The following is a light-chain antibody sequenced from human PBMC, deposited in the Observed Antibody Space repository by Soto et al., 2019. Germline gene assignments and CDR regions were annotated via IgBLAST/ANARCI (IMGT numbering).Light chain of an antibody. J-gene: IGKJ2*01. CDR3: QQYGSSPYT. CDR2: GAS. CDR1: QSVSGSY. V-gene: IGKV3-20*01. Sequence: EIVLTQSPGTLSLSPGESATLSCRASQSVSGSYLAWYQQKPGQAPRLLIYGASSRATGIPDRFSGSGSGTDFTLTISRLEPEDFAVYYCQQYGSSPYTFGQGTKLEIK.